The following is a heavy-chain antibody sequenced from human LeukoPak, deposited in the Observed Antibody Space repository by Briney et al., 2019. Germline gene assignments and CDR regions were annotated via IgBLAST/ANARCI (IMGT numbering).Heavy chain of an antibody. CDR2: IYPYSGDT. V-gene: IGHV1-2*02. D-gene: IGHD6-6*01. CDR3: ARDRNSGSSLDI. CDR1: GYTFTGYY. Sequence: GASVKVSCKASGYTFTGYYIHWVRQAPGQGLEWMGWIYPYSGDTNYAQNFQGRVTMTRDTSISTAYMELSSLNSDDTAVYYCARDRNSGSSLDIWGQGTMLTVSS. J-gene: IGHJ3*02.